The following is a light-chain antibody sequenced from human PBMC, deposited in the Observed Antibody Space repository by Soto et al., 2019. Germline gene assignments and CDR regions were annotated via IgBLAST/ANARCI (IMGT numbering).Light chain of an antibody. CDR1: QRVTSSY. V-gene: IGKV3-20*01. J-gene: IGKJ5*01. CDR3: QQYGSSPIT. Sequence: EIVLTHSPGTLSLSPGERDTLSCSASQRVTSSYLAWYQQKPGQAPRLLIYDASNRATGIPARFSGSGSGTDFTLTISRLEPEDFAVYYCQQYGSSPITFGQGTRLEIK. CDR2: DAS.